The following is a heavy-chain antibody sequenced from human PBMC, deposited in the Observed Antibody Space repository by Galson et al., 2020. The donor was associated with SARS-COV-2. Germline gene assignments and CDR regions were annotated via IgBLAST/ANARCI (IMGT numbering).Heavy chain of an antibody. CDR2: IYHSGST. CDR3: ARHPSAAGTWWFDP. D-gene: IGHD6-13*01. V-gene: IGHV4-4*02. CDR1: GGSISSSNW. J-gene: IGHJ5*02. Sequence: SQTLSLTCAVSGGSISSSNWWSWVRQPPGKGLEWIGEIYHSGSTNYNPSLKSRVTISVDKSKNQFSLKLSSVTAADTAVYYCARHPSAAGTWWFDPWGQGTLVTVSS.